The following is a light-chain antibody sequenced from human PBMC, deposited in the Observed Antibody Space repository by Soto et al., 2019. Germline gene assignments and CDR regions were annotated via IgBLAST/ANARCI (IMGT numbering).Light chain of an antibody. Sequence: DIQMTQSPSSLSASVGDRVTITCRASQSIDSNLNWYQQKPGKAPKLLIYAASGLPSGVPSRFTGSGSGTDFTLTISSLQPEDFAAYYCQQNYRTPYTFGQGTKLEIK. CDR2: AAS. CDR3: QQNYRTPYT. J-gene: IGKJ2*01. CDR1: QSIDSN. V-gene: IGKV1-39*01.